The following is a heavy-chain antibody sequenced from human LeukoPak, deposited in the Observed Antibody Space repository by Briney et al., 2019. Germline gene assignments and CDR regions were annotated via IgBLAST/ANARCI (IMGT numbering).Heavy chain of an antibody. V-gene: IGHV3-23*01. Sequence: PGGSLRLSCAASGFTFSSYAMSWVRQAPGKGLEWVSAISGSGGSTYYADSVKGRFTISRDNSTKTLYLQMNSLRAEDTAVYYCAKDLHIVVVPAAMGDWGQGTLVTVSS. CDR1: GFTFSSYA. J-gene: IGHJ4*02. D-gene: IGHD2-2*01. CDR2: ISGSGGST. CDR3: AKDLHIVVVPAAMGD.